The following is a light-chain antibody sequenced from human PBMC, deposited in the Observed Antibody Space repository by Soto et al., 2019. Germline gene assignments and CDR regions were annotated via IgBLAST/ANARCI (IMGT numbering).Light chain of an antibody. J-gene: IGKJ4*01. V-gene: IGKV3D-15*01. CDR2: GAS. CDR3: QQYDDWLRLT. Sequence: EKVMPQPPPTRSLSPGEGATFSCRASQSVNTNLAWYHQKPGQAPRLLTFGASSRATGIPARFSGSGSGTEFNLTISSLQSEDFAVYFCQQYDDWLRLTFGGGTKVEIK. CDR1: QSVNTN.